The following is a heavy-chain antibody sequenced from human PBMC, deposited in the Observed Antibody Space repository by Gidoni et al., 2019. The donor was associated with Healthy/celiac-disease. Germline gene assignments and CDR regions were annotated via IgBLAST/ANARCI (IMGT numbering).Heavy chain of an antibody. J-gene: IGHJ6*02. D-gene: IGHD3-3*01. V-gene: IGHV4-34*01. CDR1: GGSFSGYY. CDR2: INHSGST. Sequence: QVQLQQWGAGLLKPSETLSLTCAVYGGSFSGYYWSWIRQPPGKGLEWIGEINHSGSTNYNPSLKSRVTISVDTSKNQFSLKPSSVTAADTAVYYCARFYYDFWSGRYYYYYGMDVWGQGTTVTVSS. CDR3: ARFYYDFWSGRYYYYYGMDV.